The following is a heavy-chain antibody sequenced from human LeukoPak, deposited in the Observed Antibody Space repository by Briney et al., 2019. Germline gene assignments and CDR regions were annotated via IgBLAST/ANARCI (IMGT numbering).Heavy chain of an antibody. CDR3: ARGYSSSWYLNWFDP. Sequence: SETLSLTCTVSGVSISSYYWSWIRQPPGKGLEWIGYSYYSGSTNYNPSLKSRVTISVDTSKNQFSLKLTSVTAADTAVYYCARGYSSSWYLNWFDPWGQGTLVTVSS. D-gene: IGHD6-13*01. V-gene: IGHV4-59*08. CDR1: GVSISSYY. J-gene: IGHJ5*02. CDR2: SYYSGST.